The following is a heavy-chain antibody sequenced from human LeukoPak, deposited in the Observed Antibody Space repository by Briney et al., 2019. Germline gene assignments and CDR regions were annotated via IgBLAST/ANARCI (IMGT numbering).Heavy chain of an antibody. CDR1: GFSFSSYS. CDR2: IGSRSSSI. D-gene: IGHD3-10*01. Sequence: PGGSLRLSCAASGFSFSSYSMNWVRQAPGKGLEWVSSIGSRSSSIYYADSVKDRFTISRDNAKNSLYLQMNSLRAEDTAAYYCAREAGEAFDIWGQGTMVTVSS. J-gene: IGHJ3*02. CDR3: AREAGEAFDI. V-gene: IGHV3-21*01.